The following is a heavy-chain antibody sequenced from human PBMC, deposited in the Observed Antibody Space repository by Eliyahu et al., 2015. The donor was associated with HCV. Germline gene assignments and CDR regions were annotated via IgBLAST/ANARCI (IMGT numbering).Heavy chain of an antibody. CDR1: XGSFTCYX. J-gene: IGHJ4*02. D-gene: IGHD3-16*01. CDR3: ARGVITFGGGFDRLYFDS. Sequence: QVQLQQWGAGLLKPSETLSLTCGFFXGSFTCYXWXWIRQPPGKGLEWVGEINSSGRTTYSASHENRSTISLDRSKNQFSLKLSSVTAADAAVYYCARGVITFGGGFDRLYFDSWGQGSLVTVSS. CDR2: INSSGRT. V-gene: IGHV4-34*01.